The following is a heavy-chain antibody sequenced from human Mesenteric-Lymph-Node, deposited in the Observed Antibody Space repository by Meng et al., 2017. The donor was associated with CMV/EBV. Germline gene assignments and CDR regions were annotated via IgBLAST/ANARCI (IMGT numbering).Heavy chain of an antibody. CDR1: GFTFSSYA. CDR2: IYSGTSST. D-gene: IGHD5-18*01. CDR3: ARIGYSYGYVF. V-gene: IGHV3-23*03. Sequence: GESLKISCSASGFTFSSYAMSWVRQAPGKGLEWVSVIYSGTSSTYYADSVKGRFTISRDNAKNSLYLQMNSLRAEDTAVYYCARIGYSYGYVFWGQGTLVTVSS. J-gene: IGHJ4*02.